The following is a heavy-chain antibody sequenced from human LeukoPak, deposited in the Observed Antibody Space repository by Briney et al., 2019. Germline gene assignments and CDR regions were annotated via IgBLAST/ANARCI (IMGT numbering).Heavy chain of an antibody. CDR1: GFTFGDYA. V-gene: IGHV3-49*04. Sequence: GSLRLSCTASGFTFGDYAMSWVRQAPGKGLEWVGFIRSKAYGGTTEYAASVKGRFTISRDDSKSIAYLQMNSLKTEDTAVYYCTSTCQAFDIWGQGTMVTVSS. CDR3: TSTCQAFDI. CDR2: IRSKAYGGTT. J-gene: IGHJ3*02.